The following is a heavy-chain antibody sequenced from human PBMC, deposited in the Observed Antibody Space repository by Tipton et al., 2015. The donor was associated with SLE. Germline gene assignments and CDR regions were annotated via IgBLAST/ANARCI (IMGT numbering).Heavy chain of an antibody. J-gene: IGHJ3*01. CDR3: AKESSSGWYARV. CDR1: GFAFSSYA. CDR2: ISGSGGST. Sequence: SLRLSCAASGFAFSSYAMSWVRQAPGKGLEWVSAISGSGGSTYYADSVKGRFTISIDNSKNTLYLQMNRLRAEDTAVYYCAKESSSGWYARVWGQGTMVTVSS. D-gene: IGHD6-19*01. V-gene: IGHV3-23*01.